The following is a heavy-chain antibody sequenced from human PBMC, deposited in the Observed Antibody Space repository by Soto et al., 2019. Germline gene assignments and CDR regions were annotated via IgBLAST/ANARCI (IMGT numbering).Heavy chain of an antibody. CDR3: AKGAVTTVYYYYGMDV. CDR1: GFTFSSYA. D-gene: IGHD4-4*01. V-gene: IGHV3-23*01. J-gene: IGHJ6*02. Sequence: GGSLRLSCAASGFTFSSYAMSWVRQAPGKGLEWVSAISGSGGSTYYADSVKGRFTISRDNSKNTLYLQMNSLRAEDTAVYYCAKGAVTTVYYYYGMDVWGQGTTVTVSS. CDR2: ISGSGGST.